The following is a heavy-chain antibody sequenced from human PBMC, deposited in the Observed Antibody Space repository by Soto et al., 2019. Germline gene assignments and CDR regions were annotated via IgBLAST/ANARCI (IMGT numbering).Heavy chain of an antibody. CDR1: GYTFTSYA. J-gene: IGHJ4*02. D-gene: IGHD3-10*01. V-gene: IGHV1-3*01. CDR2: INAGNGNT. CDR3: ARDPHGDYYGSGSGPDY. Sequence: QVQLVQSGAEVKKPGASVKVSCKASGYTFTSYAMHWVRQAPGQRLEWMGWINAGNGNTKYSQKFQGRVTITRDTSASTAYMELSSLRSEDTAVYYCARDPHGDYYGSGSGPDYWGQGTLVTVSS.